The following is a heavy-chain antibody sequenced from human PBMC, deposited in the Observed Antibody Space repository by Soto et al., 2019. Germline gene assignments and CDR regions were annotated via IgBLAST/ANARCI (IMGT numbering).Heavy chain of an antibody. Sequence: QVQLVESGGGVVQPGRSLRLSCAASGFTFSSYAMHWVRQAPGKGLESVAGISYDGTNKFYADSVKGRFTISRDNSKNTLYLPMNSRRPEDTAVYYFAPCRGAGPGNAPSDNWGPGTLVNVSS. CDR2: ISYDGTNK. D-gene: IGHD6-13*01. CDR3: APCRGAGPGNAPSDN. CDR1: GFTFSSYA. V-gene: IGHV3-30-3*01. J-gene: IGHJ4*02.